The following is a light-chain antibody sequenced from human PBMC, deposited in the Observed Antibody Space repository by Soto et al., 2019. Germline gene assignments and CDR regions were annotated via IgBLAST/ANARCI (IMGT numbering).Light chain of an antibody. J-gene: IGLJ1*01. CDR2: EVS. CDR3: SSYAGTDNFDV. CDR1: SSDVGGYNY. Sequence: QSALTQPPSASGSPGQSVTISCTGTSSDVGGYNYVSWYQQHPGKAPKLMIYEVSKRPSGVPDRFSGSKSANTASLTVSGLQAEDEADYYCSSYAGTDNFDVFGTGTQLTVL. V-gene: IGLV2-8*01.